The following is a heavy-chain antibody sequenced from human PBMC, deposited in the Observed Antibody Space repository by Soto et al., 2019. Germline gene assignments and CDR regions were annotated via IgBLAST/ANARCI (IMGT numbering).Heavy chain of an antibody. V-gene: IGHV4-4*07. J-gene: IGHJ6*02. CDR2: WCTTGSS. CDR3: SRMYHSGFYLPEGDEYFYVLCV. D-gene: IGHD6-19*01. CDR1: GDSISDYC. Sequence: QVQLQESGPGLVKPSETLSVTCTVSGDSISDYCWSWIRQPAGKGLEWIGRWCTTGSSKYNPSLMRRDNQSPPTPKEPSSLIFSPVQAAVPAIDDFSRMYHSGFYLPEGDEYFYVLCVLGQGTTVTGSS.